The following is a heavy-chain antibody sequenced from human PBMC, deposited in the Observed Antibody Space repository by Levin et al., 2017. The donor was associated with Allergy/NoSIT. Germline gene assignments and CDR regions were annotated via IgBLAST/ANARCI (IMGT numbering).Heavy chain of an antibody. CDR3: AKVRGYYFDSTGDY. CDR1: GFTFSDYG. Sequence: GESLKISCAASGFTFSDYGMDWVRQAPGKGLEWVAVISYDGSNKYYADSVKGRFTISRDNSKNTLYLQMNSLRTEDTAVYYCAKVRGYYFDSTGDYWGQGTLVTVSS. CDR2: ISYDGSNK. D-gene: IGHD3-22*01. J-gene: IGHJ4*02. V-gene: IGHV3-30*18.